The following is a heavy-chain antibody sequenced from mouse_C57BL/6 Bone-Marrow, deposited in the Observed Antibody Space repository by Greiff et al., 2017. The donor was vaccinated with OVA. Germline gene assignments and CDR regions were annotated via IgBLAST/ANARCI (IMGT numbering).Heavy chain of an antibody. CDR1: GYAFSSSW. CDR2: IYPGDGDT. CDR3: ARTGTYYYSSSSFAY. J-gene: IGHJ3*01. V-gene: IGHV1-82*01. D-gene: IGHD1-1*01. Sequence: VQLQESGPELVKPGASVKISCKASGYAFSSSWMNWVKQRPGKGLEWIGRIYPGDGDTNYNGKFKGKATLTADKSSSTAYMQLSSLTSEDSAVYFCARTGTYYYSSSSFAYWGQGTLVTVSA.